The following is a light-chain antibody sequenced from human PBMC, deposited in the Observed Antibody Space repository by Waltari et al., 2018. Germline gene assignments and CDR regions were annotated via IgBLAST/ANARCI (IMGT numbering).Light chain of an antibody. V-gene: IGKV1-5*01. CDR3: QQYNRFSP. Sequence: DIQMTQSPSSLSASVGDRVTITCRAREAINKWLAWYQQKPGKAPKVLIYDASTLQSGVPSRFSGSGSGTEFTLTIDSLQPDDFATYYCQQYNRFSPFGQGTNVEV. CDR2: DAS. CDR1: EAINKW. J-gene: IGKJ1*01.